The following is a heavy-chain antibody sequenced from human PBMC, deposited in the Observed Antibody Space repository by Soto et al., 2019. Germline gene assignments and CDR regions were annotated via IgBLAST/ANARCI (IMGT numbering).Heavy chain of an antibody. D-gene: IGHD3-3*01. J-gene: IGHJ6*02. V-gene: IGHV1-69*01. CDR3: ARHGSLRFFGWKYGMDV. CDR1: GGTFSSYA. CDR2: IIPIFGTA. Sequence: QVQLVQSGAEVKKPGSSVKVSCKASGGTFSSYAISWVRQAPGQGLEWMGGIIPIFGTANYAQKFQGRVTITADESKSTAYMELSSLRSEDTAVYYCARHGSLRFFGWKYGMDVWGQGTTVTVSS.